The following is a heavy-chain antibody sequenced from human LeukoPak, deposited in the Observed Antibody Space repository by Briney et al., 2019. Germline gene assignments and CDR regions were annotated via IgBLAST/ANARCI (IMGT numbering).Heavy chain of an antibody. CDR3: ARDQLTYYYGSGSQGYYYYGMDV. D-gene: IGHD3-10*01. V-gene: IGHV3-74*01. CDR2: INSDGSST. CDR1: GFTFSSYW. J-gene: IGHJ6*04. Sequence: GGSLRLSCAASGFTFSSYWMHWVRQAPGKGLVWVSRINSDGSSTSYADSVKGRFTISRDNAKNTLYLQMNSLRAEDTAVYYCARDQLTYYYGSGSQGYYYYGMDVWGKGISVTVSS.